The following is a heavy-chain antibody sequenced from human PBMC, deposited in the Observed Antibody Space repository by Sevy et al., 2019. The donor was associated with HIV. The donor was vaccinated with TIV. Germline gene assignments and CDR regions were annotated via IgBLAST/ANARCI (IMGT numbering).Heavy chain of an antibody. CDR1: GGSISSGDYY. Sequence: SETLSLTCTVSGGSISSGDYYWCWIRQPPGKGLEWIGYIYYSGSTYYNPSLKSRVTISVDTSKNQCSLKLSSVSAADTAVYYCAGTSHYYGSGSYYWGQGTLVTVSS. J-gene: IGHJ4*02. CDR3: AGTSHYYGSGSYY. D-gene: IGHD3-10*01. V-gene: IGHV4-30-4*01. CDR2: IYYSGST.